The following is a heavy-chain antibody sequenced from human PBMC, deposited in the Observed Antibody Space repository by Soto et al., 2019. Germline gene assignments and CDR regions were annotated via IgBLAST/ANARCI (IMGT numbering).Heavy chain of an antibody. CDR3: ARDCAYCGGDTGLDAFDI. V-gene: IGHV1-18*04. D-gene: IGHD2-21*01. J-gene: IGHJ3*02. CDR2: ISAYNGNT. Sequence: QVQLVQSGAEVKKPGASVKVSCKASGYTFTSYGISWVRQAPGQGLEWMGWISAYNGNTKYSQKFQGRVTITRDTSASTAYMELSSLRSEDTAVYYCARDCAYCGGDTGLDAFDIWGQGTMVTVSS. CDR1: GYTFTSYG.